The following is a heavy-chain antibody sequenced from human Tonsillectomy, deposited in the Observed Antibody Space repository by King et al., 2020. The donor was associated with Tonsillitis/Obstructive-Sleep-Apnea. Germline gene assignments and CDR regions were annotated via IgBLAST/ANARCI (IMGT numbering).Heavy chain of an antibody. V-gene: IGHV5-10-1*01. J-gene: IGHJ6*03. CDR3: ARHGYCSYGVCYNPLGAHHYYYMDV. Sequence: VQLVESGAEVKKPGESLRISCKGSGYSFASYWISWVRQMPGKGLEWMGRIDPSDSYTNYSPSFQGHVTISADKSISTAYLQWSSLKASDTAIYYCARHGYCSYGVCYNPLGAHHYYYMDVWGKGTTVTASS. D-gene: IGHD2-8*01. CDR1: GYSFASYW. CDR2: IDPSDSYT.